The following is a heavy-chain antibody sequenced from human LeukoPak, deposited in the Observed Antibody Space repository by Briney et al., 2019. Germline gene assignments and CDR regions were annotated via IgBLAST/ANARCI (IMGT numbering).Heavy chain of an antibody. Sequence: GGSLRLSCAASGFTFSSYSMNWVRQAPGKGLEWVSYISSSSSTIYYADSEKGRFTISRDNSTSIAYLQMNSLKTEDTAVYYCSRGAAAGITGWFDPWGQGTLVTVSS. CDR1: GFTFSSYS. J-gene: IGHJ5*02. CDR2: ISSSSSTI. CDR3: SRGAAAGITGWFDP. V-gene: IGHV3-48*01. D-gene: IGHD6-13*01.